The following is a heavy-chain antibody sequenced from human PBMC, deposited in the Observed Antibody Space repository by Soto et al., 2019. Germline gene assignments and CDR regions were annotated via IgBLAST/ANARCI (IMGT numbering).Heavy chain of an antibody. CDR1: GFTFSSYG. D-gene: IGHD6-19*01. CDR3: AKDPSSGWYRDTRFDY. CDR2: ISYDGSNK. V-gene: IGHV3-30*18. J-gene: IGHJ4*02. Sequence: GGSLRLSCAASGFTFSSYGMHWVRQAPGKGLEWVAVISYDGSNKYYADSVRGRFTISRDNSKNTLYLQMNSLRAEDTAVYYCAKDPSSGWYRDTRFDYWGQGTLVTVSS.